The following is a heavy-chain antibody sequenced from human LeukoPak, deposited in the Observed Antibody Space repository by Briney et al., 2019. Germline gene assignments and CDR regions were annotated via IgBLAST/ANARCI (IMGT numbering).Heavy chain of an antibody. Sequence: GGSLSLSCASSGFTFSSYAMHWVRQAPGKGLEWVAVISYDGSNKYYADSVKGRFTISRDNSKNTLYLQMNSLRAEDTAVYYCARRYSYFDLWGRGTLVTVSS. CDR1: GFTFSSYA. CDR2: ISYDGSNK. CDR3: ARRYSYFDL. J-gene: IGHJ2*01. V-gene: IGHV3-30-3*01.